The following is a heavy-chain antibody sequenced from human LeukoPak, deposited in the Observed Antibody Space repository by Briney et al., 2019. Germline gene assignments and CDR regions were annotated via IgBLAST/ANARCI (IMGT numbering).Heavy chain of an antibody. CDR2: IYTSGST. J-gene: IGHJ1*01. V-gene: IGHV4-61*02. D-gene: IGHD6-13*01. Sequence: TSSETLSLTCTVSGGSISSGSYYWSWIRQPAGKGLEWIGRIYTSGSTNYNPSLKSRVTISVDTSKNQFSLKLSSVTAADTAVYYCARDDRAAAAGIKYFQHWGQGTLVTVSS. CDR3: ARDDRAAAAGIKYFQH. CDR1: GGSISSGSYY.